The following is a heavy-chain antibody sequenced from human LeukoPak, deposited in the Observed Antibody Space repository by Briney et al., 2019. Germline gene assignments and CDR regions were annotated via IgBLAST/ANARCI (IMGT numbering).Heavy chain of an antibody. CDR1: GYTFNSYG. J-gene: IGHJ4*02. Sequence: ASVKVSCKASGYTFNSYGITWGRQAPGQGLEWMAWISVYNGNRRYAQNFQGRVTLTTDKTTTTAYMELTSLRSDDTATYYCARVTVTTSDWGQGTLVTVSS. CDR3: ARVTVTTSD. D-gene: IGHD4-17*01. V-gene: IGHV1-18*01. CDR2: ISVYNGNR.